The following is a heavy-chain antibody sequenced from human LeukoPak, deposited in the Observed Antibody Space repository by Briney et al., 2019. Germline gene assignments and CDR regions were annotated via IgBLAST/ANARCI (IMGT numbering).Heavy chain of an antibody. CDR2: IYYSGST. CDR3: ARGLGQWLEGGEYYFDY. Sequence: PSETLSLTCTVSGGRMSGDSLSDSTYYWVWIRQPPGKGLEWIGYIYYSGSTNYNPSLKSRVTISVDTSKNQFSLKLSSVTAADTAVYYCARGLGQWLEGGEYYFDYWGQGTLVTVSS. V-gene: IGHV4-61*01. CDR1: GGRMSGDSLSDSTYY. D-gene: IGHD6-19*01. J-gene: IGHJ4*02.